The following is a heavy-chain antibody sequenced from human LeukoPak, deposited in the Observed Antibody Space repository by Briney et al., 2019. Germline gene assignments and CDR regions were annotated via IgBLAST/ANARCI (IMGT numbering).Heavy chain of an antibody. Sequence: SETLSLTCAVYGVSFSGYYWSWARQPPGKGLEWIGEINHSGSTNYNPSLKSRVTISVDTSKNQFSLKLSSVTAADTAVYYCARGLRGAGSRWSQGTLVTVSS. D-gene: IGHD1-26*01. CDR2: INHSGST. V-gene: IGHV4-34*01. J-gene: IGHJ4*02. CDR1: GVSFSGYY. CDR3: ARGLRGAGSR.